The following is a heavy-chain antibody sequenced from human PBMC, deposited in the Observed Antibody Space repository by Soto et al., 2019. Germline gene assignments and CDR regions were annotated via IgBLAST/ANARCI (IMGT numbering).Heavy chain of an antibody. CDR1: GFIFSDSA. D-gene: IGHD3-3*01. V-gene: IGHV3-73*02. Sequence: EVQLVESGGGLVQPGGSLKLSCAASGFIFSDSALHWVRQASGKGLEWVGRIRRKANNYATTYAASVEGRFAISRDDSKNTAYLQMNSMKTADTAIYYCTSGIDVWSGYQRYYLDYWGQGTLVTVSS. CDR3: TSGIDVWSGYQRYYLDY. J-gene: IGHJ4*02. CDR2: IRRKANNYAT.